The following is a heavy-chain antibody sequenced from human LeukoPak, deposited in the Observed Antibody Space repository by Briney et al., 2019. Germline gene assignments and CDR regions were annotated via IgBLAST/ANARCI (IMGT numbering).Heavy chain of an antibody. CDR3: ARGIDDFWSGYYYYYYYMDV. CDR1: GYTFTGYY. D-gene: IGHD3-3*01. V-gene: IGHV1-2*02. CDR2: INPNSGGT. J-gene: IGHJ6*03. Sequence: ASVKVSCKASGYTFTGYYMHWVRQAPGQGLEWMGWINPNSGGTSYAQKFQGRVTMTRDMSTSTVYMELSSLRSEDTAVYYCARGIDDFWSGYYYYYYYMDVWGKGTTVTVSS.